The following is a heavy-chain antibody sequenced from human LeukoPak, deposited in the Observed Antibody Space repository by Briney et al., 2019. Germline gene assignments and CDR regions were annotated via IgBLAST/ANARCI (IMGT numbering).Heavy chain of an antibody. Sequence: SETLSLTCTVSSDSISIYYWSWIRQPAGKGLEWIGRISTRGSTNYNPSLKSRVSMSVDTSKNQFSLKLRSVTAADTAVYYCARYKGGHRYDAFDIWGQGTMVTVSS. J-gene: IGHJ3*02. CDR1: SDSISIYY. CDR2: ISTRGST. D-gene: IGHD1-14*01. CDR3: ARYKGGHRYDAFDI. V-gene: IGHV4-4*07.